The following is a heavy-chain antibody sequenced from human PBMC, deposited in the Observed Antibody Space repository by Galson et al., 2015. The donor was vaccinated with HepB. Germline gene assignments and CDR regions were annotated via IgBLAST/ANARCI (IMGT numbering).Heavy chain of an antibody. J-gene: IGHJ5*02. D-gene: IGHD1-14*01. V-gene: IGHV3-23*01. CDR3: AKRTSEGRYNWFDP. Sequence: SLRLSCAASGFTFSSDAMNWVRQAPGKGLEWVSVISISGTTTYYADSVKGRFTISRDNSKNTLYLQMNSLRAEDTAVYHCAKRTSEGRYNWFDPWGQGTLVIVSS. CDR2: ISISGTTT. CDR1: GFTFSSDA.